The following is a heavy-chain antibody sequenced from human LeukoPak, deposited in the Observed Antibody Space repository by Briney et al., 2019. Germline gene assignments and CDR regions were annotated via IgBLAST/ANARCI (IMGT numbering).Heavy chain of an antibody. CDR1: GYSFTKYV. V-gene: IGHV1-3*01. Sequence: ASVKVSCKASGYSFTKYVVHWVRQAPGQRPEWMGWINAGNGDTKYSQNFQDRVTITRDTSANTAYMELSSLTSEDTALYYCARDDCGDTCYPGGYWGQGTLVTVSS. J-gene: IGHJ4*02. CDR3: ARDDCGDTCYPGGY. CDR2: INAGNGDT. D-gene: IGHD2-21*01.